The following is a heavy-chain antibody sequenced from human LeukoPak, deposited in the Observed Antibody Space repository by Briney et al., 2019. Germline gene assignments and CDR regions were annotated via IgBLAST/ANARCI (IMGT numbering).Heavy chain of an antibody. Sequence: ASVKVSCKASGYTFTSYYMHWVRQAPGQGLEWMGIINPSGGSTSYAQKFQGRVTMTRDMSTSTVYMELSSLRSEDTAVYYCARDPGDFWGGSYYYYMDVWGKGTTVTVSS. CDR3: ARDPGDFWGGSYYYYMDV. D-gene: IGHD3-3*01. CDR1: GYTFTSYY. V-gene: IGHV1-46*01. CDR2: INPSGGST. J-gene: IGHJ6*03.